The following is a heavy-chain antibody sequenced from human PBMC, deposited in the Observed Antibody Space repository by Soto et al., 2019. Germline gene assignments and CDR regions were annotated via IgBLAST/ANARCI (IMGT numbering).Heavy chain of an antibody. D-gene: IGHD1-20*01. J-gene: IGHJ4*02. CDR1: GFTFSSYD. Sequence: GGSLRLSCAASGFTFSSYDMHWVRQATGKGLEWVSAIGTAGDTYYPGSVKGRFTISRENAKNSLYLQMNSLRAGDTAVYYCARGFGITGTTWHFDYWGQGTLVTVSS. CDR3: ARGFGITGTTWHFDY. V-gene: IGHV3-13*01. CDR2: IGTAGDT.